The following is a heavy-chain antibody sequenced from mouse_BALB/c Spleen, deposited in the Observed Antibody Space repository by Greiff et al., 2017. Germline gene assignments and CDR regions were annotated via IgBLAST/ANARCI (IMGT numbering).Heavy chain of an antibody. CDR3: ARLYYYGSSHFDY. Sequence: DVKLVESGGGLVQPGGSLRLSCATSGFTFTDYYMSWVRQPPGKALEWLGFIRNKANGYTTEYSASVKGRFTISRDNSQSILYLQMNTLRAEDSATYYCARLYYYGSSHFDYWGQGTTLTVSS. CDR2: IRNKANGYTT. J-gene: IGHJ2*01. V-gene: IGHV7-3*02. CDR1: GFTFTDYY. D-gene: IGHD1-1*01.